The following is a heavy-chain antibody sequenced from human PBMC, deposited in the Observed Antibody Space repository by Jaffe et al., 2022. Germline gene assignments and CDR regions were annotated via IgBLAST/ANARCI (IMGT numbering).Heavy chain of an antibody. V-gene: IGHV3-23*01. J-gene: IGHJ4*02. CDR1: GFTFSSYA. CDR3: AKDSWVIYVLIDY. D-gene: IGHD2-21*01. CDR2: ITGSGGST. Sequence: EVQLLESGGGLVQPGGSLRLSCAASGFTFSSYAMSWVRQAPGKGLEWVSAITGSGGSTYYADSVKGRFTISRDNSKNTLYLQMNSLRAEDTAIYYCAKDSWVIYVLIDYWGQGTLVTVSS.